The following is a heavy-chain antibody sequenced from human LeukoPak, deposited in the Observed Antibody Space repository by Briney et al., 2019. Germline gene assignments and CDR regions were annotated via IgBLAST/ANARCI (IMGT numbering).Heavy chain of an antibody. D-gene: IGHD3-22*01. J-gene: IGHJ4*02. CDR1: GGSISSGDYY. Sequence: SQTLSLTCTVSGGSISSGDYYWSWIRQPPGKGLEWIGYIYYSGSTYYNPSLKSRVTISVDTSKNQFSLKLSSVTAADTAVYYCARGTDSSGYYYVLDYWGQGTLVTVSS. CDR3: ARGTDSSGYYYVLDY. V-gene: IGHV4-30-4*01. CDR2: IYYSGST.